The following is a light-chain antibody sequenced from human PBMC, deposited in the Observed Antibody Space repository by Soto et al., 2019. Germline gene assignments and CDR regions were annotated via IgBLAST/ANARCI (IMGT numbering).Light chain of an antibody. V-gene: IGLV4-69*01. J-gene: IGLJ3*02. Sequence: QLVLTQSPSASASLGASVKLTCTLSSGHNTYAIAWHQQQPEKGPRYLMKLNSDGSHTKGDGIPDRFSGSSSGAERYLIISSLQSEDEADYYCQTWGTGIQVFGGGTKVTVL. CDR3: QTWGTGIQV. CDR2: LNSDGSH. CDR1: SGHNTYA.